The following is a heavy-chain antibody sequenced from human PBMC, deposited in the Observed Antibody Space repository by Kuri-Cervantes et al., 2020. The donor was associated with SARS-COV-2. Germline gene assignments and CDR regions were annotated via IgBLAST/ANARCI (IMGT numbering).Heavy chain of an antibody. CDR2: ISSSGSTI. CDR3: AKVCSSLNRKDRYFDY. CDR1: EFTFSSYE. V-gene: IGHV3-48*03. J-gene: IGHJ4*02. Sequence: GGSLRLSCVASEFTFSSYEMNWVRQAPGKGLEWVSYISSSGSTIYYADSVKGRFNISRDNAKNSLYLQMNSLRAEDTAVYYCAKVCSSLNRKDRYFDYWGQGTLVTVSS. D-gene: IGHD6-13*01.